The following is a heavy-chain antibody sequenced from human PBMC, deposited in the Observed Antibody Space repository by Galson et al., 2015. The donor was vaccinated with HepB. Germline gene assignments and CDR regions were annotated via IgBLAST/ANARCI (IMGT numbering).Heavy chain of an antibody. CDR2: ISSNGGSR. CDR1: GFTFSSYA. J-gene: IGHJ4*02. Sequence: SLRLSCAGSGFTFSSYAMHWVRQAPGKGLEHVSAISSNGGSRYYADSVKGRFTISRDNSKNTLYLQMSSLRAEDTAVYYCVKGQTYSSGCLGYWGQGTLVTVSS. D-gene: IGHD6-19*01. V-gene: IGHV3-64D*06. CDR3: VKGQTYSSGCLGY.